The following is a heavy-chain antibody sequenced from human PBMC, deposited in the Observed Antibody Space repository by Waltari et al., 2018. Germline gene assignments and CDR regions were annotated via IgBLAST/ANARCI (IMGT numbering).Heavy chain of an antibody. J-gene: IGHJ4*02. Sequence: DVQLVDSGGGLVQPGGSLRLSCAASGFTFSSYWMSWVRQVPGKGLEWVANINEDGRVKNYVESVKGRFAASRDNAKNSLYLQMNSLRNEDTAVYYCGRVVGGHDTVDYWGQGSQVTVSP. D-gene: IGHD5-12*01. CDR1: GFTFSSYW. V-gene: IGHV3-7*01. CDR3: GRVVGGHDTVDY. CDR2: INEDGRVK.